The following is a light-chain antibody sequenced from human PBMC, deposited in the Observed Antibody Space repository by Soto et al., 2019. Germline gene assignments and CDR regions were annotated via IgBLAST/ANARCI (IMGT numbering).Light chain of an antibody. Sequence: QSVLTQSSSASASLGSSVKLTCTLSSGHSTYIIAWHQQQPGKAPRYLMKLEGSGSYNKGSGIPDRFSGSSSGADRYLTISNLQFEDEADYYCETWDTNVVVFSGGTQLTVL. CDR3: ETWDTNVVV. V-gene: IGLV4-60*02. CDR1: SGHSTYI. CDR2: LEGSGSY. J-gene: IGLJ2*01.